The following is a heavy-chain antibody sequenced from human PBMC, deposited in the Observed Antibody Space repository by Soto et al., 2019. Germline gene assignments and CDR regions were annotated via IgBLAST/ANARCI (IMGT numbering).Heavy chain of an antibody. CDR1: GFTFSTYS. CDR2: ISGSSTYI. CDR3: ARYDSSGYYWPYYYYGMDV. J-gene: IGHJ6*02. Sequence: PGGSLSLSCAASGFTFSTYSMNWVRQAPGKALEWVSSISGSSTYIYYADSVKGRFTISRDNAKDPLYLQMNSLRAEDTAVYYCARYDSSGYYWPYYYYGMDVWGQGTTVTVSS. D-gene: IGHD3-22*01. V-gene: IGHV3-21*01.